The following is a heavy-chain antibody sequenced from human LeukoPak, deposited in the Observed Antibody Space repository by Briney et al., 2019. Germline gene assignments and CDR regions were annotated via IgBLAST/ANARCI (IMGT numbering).Heavy chain of an antibody. CDR2: INHSGST. V-gene: IGHV4-39*07. J-gene: IGHJ4*02. CDR1: GVSISSSNSY. CDR3: ARGLKGHDY. Sequence: PSETLSLTCTVSGVSISSSNSYWGWIRQPPGKGLEWIGEINHSGSTNYNPSLKSRVTISVDTSKNQFSLKLSSVTAADTAVYYCARGLKGHDYWGQGTLVTVSS.